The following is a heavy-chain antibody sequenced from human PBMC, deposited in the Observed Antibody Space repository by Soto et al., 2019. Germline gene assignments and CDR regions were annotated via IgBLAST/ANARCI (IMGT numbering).Heavy chain of an antibody. V-gene: IGHV4-59*08. D-gene: IGHD3-10*01. J-gene: IGHJ4*02. CDR2: IYYSGST. CDR3: ARRVPANTYYYGSGSFFDY. Sequence: ASETLSLTCTVSGGSISSYYWSWIRQPPGKGLEWIGYIYYSGSTNYNPSLKSRVTISVDTSKNQFSLKLSSVTAADTAVYYCARRVPANTYYYGSGSFFDYWGQGTLVTVSS. CDR1: GGSISSYY.